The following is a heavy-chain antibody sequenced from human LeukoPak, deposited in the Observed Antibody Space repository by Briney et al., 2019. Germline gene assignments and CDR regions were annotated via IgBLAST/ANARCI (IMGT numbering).Heavy chain of an antibody. J-gene: IGHJ4*02. CDR2: ISSSSTYI. D-gene: IGHD4/OR15-4a*01. V-gene: IGHV3-21*01. Sequence: GGSLRLSCAASGFTFSTYNMNWVRQAPGKGLEWGSSISSSSTYIFYADSVKGRFTISRDNAKNSLYLQMNSLGAEDTAVYYCARDGLSMVAAYYFDYWGQGTLVTVSS. CDR1: GFTFSTYN. CDR3: ARDGLSMVAAYYFDY.